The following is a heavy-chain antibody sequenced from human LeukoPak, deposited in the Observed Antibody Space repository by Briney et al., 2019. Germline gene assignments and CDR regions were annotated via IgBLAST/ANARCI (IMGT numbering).Heavy chain of an antibody. CDR3: ARENFYDSSGYDAFDI. CDR1: GFTFSSYD. CDR2: ISSSSAYI. V-gene: IGHV3-21*01. D-gene: IGHD3-22*01. J-gene: IGHJ3*02. Sequence: GGSLRLSCAASGFTFSSYDMHWVRQAPGKGLEWVSSISSSSAYIHYADSVEGRFTVSRDNAKNSLYLQMNSLRAEDTAVYYCARENFYDSSGYDAFDIWGQGTMVTVSS.